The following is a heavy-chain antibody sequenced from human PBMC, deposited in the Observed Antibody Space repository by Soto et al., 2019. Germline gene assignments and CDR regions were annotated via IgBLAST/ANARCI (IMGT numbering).Heavy chain of an antibody. D-gene: IGHD6-13*01. Sequence: PSETLSLTCAVYGGSFSCYYWSWIRQPPGKGLEWIGEINHSGSTNYNPSLKSRVTISVDTSKNQFSLKLSSVTAADTAVYYCARGSPLXPDFWYSSSWDYNWFDPWGQGTLVTVSS. V-gene: IGHV4-34*01. J-gene: IGHJ5*02. CDR2: INHSGST. CDR1: GGSFSCYY. CDR3: ARGSPLXPDFWYSSSWDYNWFDP.